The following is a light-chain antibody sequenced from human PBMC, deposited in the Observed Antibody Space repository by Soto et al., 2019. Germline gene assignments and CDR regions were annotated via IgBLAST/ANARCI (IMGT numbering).Light chain of an antibody. CDR2: STN. CDR1: SGSVYTSYY. J-gene: IGLJ3*02. V-gene: IGLV8-61*01. CDR3: VLYMGTGISV. Sequence: QAVVTQEPSFSVSPGRTVTLTCGLSSGSVYTSYYPSWYQLTPGQAPRTLIYSTNTRSSGVPNRFSGSILENKAALTITGAKADDESDYYCVLYMGTGISVFGGGTKLTVL.